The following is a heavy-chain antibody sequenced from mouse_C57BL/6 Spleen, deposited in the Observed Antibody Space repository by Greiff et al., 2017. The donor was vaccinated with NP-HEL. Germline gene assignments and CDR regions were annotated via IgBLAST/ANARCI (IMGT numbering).Heavy chain of an antibody. J-gene: IGHJ4*01. D-gene: IGHD2-1*01. CDR1: GFTFSNYW. CDR3: TSTMAPYGAMDY. CDR2: IRLKSDNYAT. V-gene: IGHV6-3*01. Sequence: EVQLQESGGGLVQPGGSMKLSCVASGFTFSNYWMNWVRQSPEKGLEWVAQIRLKSDNYATHYAESVKGRFTISRDDSKSSVYLQMNNLRAEDTGIYYCTSTMAPYGAMDYWGQGTSVTVSS.